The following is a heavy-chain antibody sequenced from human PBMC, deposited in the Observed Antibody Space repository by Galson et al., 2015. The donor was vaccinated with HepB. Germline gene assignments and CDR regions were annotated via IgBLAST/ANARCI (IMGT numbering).Heavy chain of an antibody. CDR3: ATGDQPTLYYYYMDL. V-gene: IGHV3-9*01. J-gene: IGHJ6*03. Sequence: SLRLSCAASGFTFGDYAMHWVRQAPGKGLEWVPGISWNSGNIGYAYSVRGRFTISRDNAKNSLYLQMNMLRPEDTAFAYCATGDQPTLYYYYMDLWGGGTTVTVSS. CDR2: ISWNSGNI. D-gene: IGHD1-1*01. CDR1: GFTFGDYA.